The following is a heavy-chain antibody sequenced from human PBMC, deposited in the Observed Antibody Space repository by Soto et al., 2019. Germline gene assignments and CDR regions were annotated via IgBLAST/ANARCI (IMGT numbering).Heavy chain of an antibody. J-gene: IGHJ3*02. V-gene: IGHV3-30-3*01. CDR1: GFTFSSYA. D-gene: IGHD2-8*01. CDR2: ISYDGSNK. CDR3: AGDSMSAFAI. Sequence: QVQLVESGGGVVQPGRSLRLACAASGFTFSSYAMHWVRQAPGKGLEWVAVISYDGSNKYYADSVKGRVIISRDNSKNMLYLQMNSLRAEDTAVSYCAGDSMSAFAIWGQGTMVTVSS.